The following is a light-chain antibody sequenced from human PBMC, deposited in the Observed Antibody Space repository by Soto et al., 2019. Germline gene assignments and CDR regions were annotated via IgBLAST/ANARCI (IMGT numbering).Light chain of an antibody. J-gene: IGKJ2*01. CDR3: QQYGSSPYT. CDR2: GAS. CDR1: QSVSSSY. Sequence: EIVLTQSPGTLSLSPGERATLSCRASQSVSSSYLAWYQQKPGQAPRLLIYGASSRATGIPDRFSGSVSGTDFTLTISRLELGDFAVYYCQQYGSSPYTFGQGTKLEIK. V-gene: IGKV3-20*01.